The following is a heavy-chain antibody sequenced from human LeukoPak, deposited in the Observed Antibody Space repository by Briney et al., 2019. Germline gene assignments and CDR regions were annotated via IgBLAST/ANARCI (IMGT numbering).Heavy chain of an antibody. V-gene: IGHV4-59*08. Sequence: SETLSLTCSVSNASISSYYWSWIRQSPGKGLEWIGYISNSGSTDYNPSLKSRVTISVDTPKNQFSLKLSSVTAADTAVYYCARHWGSCRGGDCYTFDCWGQGTLVTVSS. CDR3: ARHWGSCRGGDCYTFDC. J-gene: IGHJ4*02. D-gene: IGHD2-21*02. CDR2: ISNSGST. CDR1: NASISSYY.